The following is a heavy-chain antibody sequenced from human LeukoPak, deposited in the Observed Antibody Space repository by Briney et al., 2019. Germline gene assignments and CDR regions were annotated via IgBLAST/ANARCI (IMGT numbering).Heavy chain of an antibody. CDR2: ISSSSSTI. D-gene: IGHD4-23*01. Sequence: GGSLRLSCAASGFTFSSYSMNWVRQAPGKGLEWVSYISSSSSTIYYADSVKGRFTISGDNAKNSLYLQMNSLRAEDTAVYYCAREIDYGGNSGFDYWGQGTLVTVSS. CDR1: GFTFSSYS. J-gene: IGHJ4*02. CDR3: AREIDYGGNSGFDY. V-gene: IGHV3-48*01.